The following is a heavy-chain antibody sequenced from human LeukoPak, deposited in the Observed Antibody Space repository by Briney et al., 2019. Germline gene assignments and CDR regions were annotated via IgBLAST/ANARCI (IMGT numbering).Heavy chain of an antibody. J-gene: IGHJ4*02. CDR1: GFTFSSYG. CDR3: AKGVRYSSGCLDY. CDR2: ISYDGSNK. V-gene: IGHV3-30*18. Sequence: PGGSLRLSCAASGFTFSSYGTHWVRQAPGKGLEWVAVISYDGSNKYYADSVKGRFTISRDNSKNTLYLQMNSLRAEDTAVYYCAKGVRYSSGCLDYWGQGTLVTVSS. D-gene: IGHD6-19*01.